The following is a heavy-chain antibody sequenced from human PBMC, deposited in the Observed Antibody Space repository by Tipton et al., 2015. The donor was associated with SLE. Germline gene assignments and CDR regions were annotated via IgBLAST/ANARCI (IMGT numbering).Heavy chain of an antibody. CDR2: IYYSGST. J-gene: IGHJ3*02. V-gene: IGHV4-59*04. Sequence: LRLSCTVSGGSISSYYWSWIRQPPGKGLEWIGYIYYSGSTYYNPSLKSRVTISVDTSKNQFSLKLSSVTAADTAVYYCARRITMVRGANDAFDIWGQGTMVTVSS. CDR3: ARRITMVRGANDAFDI. CDR1: GGSISSYY. D-gene: IGHD3-10*01.